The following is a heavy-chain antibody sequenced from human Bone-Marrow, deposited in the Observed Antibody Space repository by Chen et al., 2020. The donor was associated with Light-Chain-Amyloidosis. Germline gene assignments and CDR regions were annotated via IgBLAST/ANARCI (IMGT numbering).Heavy chain of an antibody. J-gene: IGHJ4*02. CDR1: GYTFPNYW. V-gene: IGHV5-51*01. Sequence: EVQLEQSGPEVKKPGESLKISCKGSGYTFPNYWIGWVRQMPGKGREWMGVIYPDDSDARYSPSFEGQVTISADKSITTAYLQWRSLKASDTAMYYCARRREGYNFDYWGQGTLVTVSS. CDR3: ARRREGYNFDY. CDR2: IYPDDSDA. D-gene: IGHD5-12*01.